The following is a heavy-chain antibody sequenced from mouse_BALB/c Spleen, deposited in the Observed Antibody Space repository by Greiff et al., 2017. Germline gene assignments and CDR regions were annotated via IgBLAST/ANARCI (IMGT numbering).Heavy chain of an antibody. CDR1: GFTFSSYA. CDR2: ISSGGST. Sequence: DVMLVESGGGLVKPGGSLKLSCAASGFTFSSYAMSWVRQTPEKRLEWVASISSGGSTYYPDSVKGRFTISRDNARNILYLQMSSLRSEDTAMYYCARWDGYDAWFAYWGQGTLVTVSA. CDR3: ARWDGYDAWFAY. V-gene: IGHV5-6-5*01. J-gene: IGHJ3*01. D-gene: IGHD2-2*01.